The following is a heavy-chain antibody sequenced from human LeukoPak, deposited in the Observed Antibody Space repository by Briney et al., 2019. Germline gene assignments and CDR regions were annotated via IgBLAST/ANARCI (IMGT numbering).Heavy chain of an antibody. J-gene: IGHJ3*02. CDR1: GFTFSSYA. CDR3: ARDPNGDYIGAFEI. CDR2: IRGAGGTT. Sequence: GGSLRLSCAASGFTFSSYAMMWLRQTPGKGLEWVSAIRGAGGTTFYADSVKGRFTISRDNSENTLYLQMTSLRGEDTAVYYCARDPNGDYIGAFEIWGQGTMVTVSS. V-gene: IGHV3-23*01. D-gene: IGHD4-17*01.